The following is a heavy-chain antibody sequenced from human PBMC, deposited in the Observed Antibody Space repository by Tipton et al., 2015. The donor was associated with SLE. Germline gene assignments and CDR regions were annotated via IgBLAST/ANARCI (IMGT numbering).Heavy chain of an antibody. CDR3: ARAKDWEDGFDV. V-gene: IGHV4-61*01. CDR2: IHYNRDT. Sequence: TLSLTCTVSGDSITSGNYYWNWIRQTPGKGLEWIGYIHYNRDTNYHPSLKSRVTISVDTSKNQLSLKLTSVTAADTAVYFRARAKDWEDGFDVWGQGTMVTVSA. D-gene: IGHD3-9*01. CDR1: GDSITSGNYY. J-gene: IGHJ3*01.